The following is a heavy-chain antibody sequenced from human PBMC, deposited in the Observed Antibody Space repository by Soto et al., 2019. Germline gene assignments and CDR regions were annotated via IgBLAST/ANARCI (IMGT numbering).Heavy chain of an antibody. CDR2: ISGSGGST. CDR1: GFTFSSYA. CDR3: ARDLSGSYRPYYFDY. D-gene: IGHD3-10*01. Sequence: HPGGSLRLSCAASGFTFSSYAMSWVRQAPGKGLEWVSAISGSGGSTYYADSVKGRFTISRDNSKNTLYLQMNSLRAEDTAVYYCARDLSGSYRPYYFDYWGQGTLVTVSS. V-gene: IGHV3-23*01. J-gene: IGHJ4*02.